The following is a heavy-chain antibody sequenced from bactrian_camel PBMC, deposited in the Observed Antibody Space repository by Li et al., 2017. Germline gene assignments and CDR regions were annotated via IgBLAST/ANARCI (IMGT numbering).Heavy chain of an antibody. V-gene: IGHV3S55*01. Sequence: HVQLVESGGGSVQAGGSLTLSCVVSGNTYGNYCLGWLRQGPGKEEREAVAAIDNNGAIVYSDSVKGRFTVSLDKAKNEMTLQMINLSPADTGMYYCAFDWGTHPRSFMGARDKNYWGQGTQVTVS. J-gene: IGHJ4*01. CDR1: GNTYGNYC. CDR2: IDNNGAI. D-gene: IGHD3*01. CDR3: AFDWGTHPRSFMGARDKNY.